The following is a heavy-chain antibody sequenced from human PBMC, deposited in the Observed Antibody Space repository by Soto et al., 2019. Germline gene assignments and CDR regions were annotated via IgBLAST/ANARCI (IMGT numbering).Heavy chain of an antibody. J-gene: IGHJ6*02. D-gene: IGHD4-17*01. CDR3: ATDRPYGGNSGHFYYGMDV. V-gene: IGHV3-30-3*01. CDR1: GFTFSSYA. CDR2: ISYDGSNK. Sequence: QVQLVESGGGVIQPGRSLRLSCAASGFTFSSYAMHWVRQAPGKGLEWVAVISYDGSNKYYGDSVKGRFTISRDNSKNTLYLEVSSLRAEDTAVYFCATDRPYGGNSGHFYYGMDVWGQGTTVTVSS.